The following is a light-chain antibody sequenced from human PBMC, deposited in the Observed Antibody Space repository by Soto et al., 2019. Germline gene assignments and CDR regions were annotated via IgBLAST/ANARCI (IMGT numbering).Light chain of an antibody. CDR2: EVN. CDR1: VSDIGGYNY. CDR3: CSYTSRSTLYV. J-gene: IGLJ1*01. Sequence: QSVLTQPASVSASPGQSITISCTGTVSDIGGYNYVSWYQQHPGKAPKLMIYEVNNRPSGVSNRFSGSKSGNTASLTISGLQAEDEADYYCCSYTSRSTLYVFGTGTKLTVL. V-gene: IGLV2-14*01.